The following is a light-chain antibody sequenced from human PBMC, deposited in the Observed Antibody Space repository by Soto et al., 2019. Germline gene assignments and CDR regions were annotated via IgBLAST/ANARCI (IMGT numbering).Light chain of an antibody. Sequence: QSVLTQPPSVSGAPGQRVTISCTGSSSNIGAGYDVHWYQQLPGTAPKLLIYGNSNRPSGVPDRFSGSKSGTSASLAITGLQAXXXXXXYCQSYDSSLSGWVFGGGTKLTVL. V-gene: IGLV1-40*01. J-gene: IGLJ3*02. CDR2: GNS. CDR1: SSNIGAGYD. CDR3: QSYDSSLSGWV.